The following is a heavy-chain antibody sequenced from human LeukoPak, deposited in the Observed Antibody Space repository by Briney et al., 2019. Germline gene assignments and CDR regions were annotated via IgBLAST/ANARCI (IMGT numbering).Heavy chain of an antibody. CDR3: ARAPGSTENYDILPVWPYSSMDV. D-gene: IGHD3-9*01. CDR1: GGTFSSYA. J-gene: IGHJ6*03. CDR2: IIPIFGTA. Sequence: SVKVSCKASGGTFSSYAISWVRQAPGQGLEWMGGIIPIFGTANYAQKFQGRVTITADESTSTAYMELSSLRSEDTAVYYCARAPGSTENYDILPVWPYSSMDVWAKGPRSPSP. V-gene: IGHV1-69*13.